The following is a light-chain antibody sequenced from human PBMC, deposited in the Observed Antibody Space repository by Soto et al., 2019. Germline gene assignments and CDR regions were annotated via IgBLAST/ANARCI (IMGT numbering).Light chain of an antibody. Sequence: QPVLTQPPSVSGAPGQRVTLSCTGSISNIGAGYDVHWYQQLPGTAPKLLIYANTNRPSGVPDRFSGSKSGTSASLAITGLQAEDEADYYCHSYDSSLGGVLFGGGTKLTVL. CDR1: ISNIGAGYD. CDR2: ANT. CDR3: HSYDSSLGGVL. J-gene: IGLJ2*01. V-gene: IGLV1-40*01.